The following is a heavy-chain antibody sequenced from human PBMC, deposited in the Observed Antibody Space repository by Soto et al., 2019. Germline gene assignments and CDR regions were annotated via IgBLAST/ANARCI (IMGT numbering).Heavy chain of an antibody. V-gene: IGHV5-10-1*01. D-gene: IGHD1-7*01. CDR3: ARERSDLELFNWLDP. CDR2: IDPRDSYT. CDR1: GYSFTTYW. Sequence: GESLKISCEASGYSFTTYWISWVRQMPGKGLEWMGAIDPRDSYTKYSPSFQGHVTISVDKSISTAYLQWNSLKASDTAIYYCARERSDLELFNWLDPWGQGTLVTAPQ. J-gene: IGHJ5*02.